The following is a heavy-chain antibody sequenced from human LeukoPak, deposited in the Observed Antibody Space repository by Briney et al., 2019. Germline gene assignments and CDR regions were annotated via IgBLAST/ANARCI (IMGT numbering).Heavy chain of an antibody. Sequence: ASVKVSCKASGYTFTGYYMHWVRQAPGQGLEWMGWINPNSGGTNYVQRFQGRVTMTRDTSISTAYMELSRLRSDDTAVYYCARDLGSSDGDYGYYYYYGMDVWGQGTTVTVSS. CDR2: INPNSGGT. CDR3: ARDLGSSDGDYGYYYYYGMDV. V-gene: IGHV1-2*02. J-gene: IGHJ6*02. D-gene: IGHD4-17*01. CDR1: GYTFTGYY.